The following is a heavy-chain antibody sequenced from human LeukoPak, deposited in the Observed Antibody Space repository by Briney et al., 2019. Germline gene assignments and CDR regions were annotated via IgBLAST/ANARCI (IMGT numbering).Heavy chain of an antibody. CDR2: ISGSGGSI. V-gene: IGHV3-23*01. J-gene: IGHJ5*02. D-gene: IGHD6-25*01. Sequence: GGSLRLSCAASGFTFSTYAMSWVRQAPGKGLEWASVISGSGGSIYYADSVKGRFTISRDNSKNTLYLQMNTLRAEDTAVYYCAKDAPMRPFGPWGQGTLVTVSS. CDR3: AKDAPMRPFGP. CDR1: GFTFSTYA.